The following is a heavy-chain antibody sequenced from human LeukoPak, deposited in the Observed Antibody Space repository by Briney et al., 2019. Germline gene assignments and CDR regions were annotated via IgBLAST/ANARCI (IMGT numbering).Heavy chain of an antibody. Sequence: PGRSLRLSCAASGFTVSSYYMTWVRQAPGKGLEWVSVSYSGCSTYYADCVKGRVAISRDNSKNTVFFQMNSVRAEETAVYYCARSYSNRLFGMDVWGQGTTVTVSS. D-gene: IGHD4-11*01. J-gene: IGHJ6*02. CDR2: SYSGCST. V-gene: IGHV3-66*01. CDR1: GFTVSSYY. CDR3: ARSYSNRLFGMDV.